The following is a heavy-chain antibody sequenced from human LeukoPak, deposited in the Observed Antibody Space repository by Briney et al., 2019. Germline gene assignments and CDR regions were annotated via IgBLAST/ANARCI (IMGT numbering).Heavy chain of an antibody. CDR3: ARGRRRYGSGSYYNY. V-gene: IGHV4-34*01. CDR1: GLSFSGYY. CDR2: INHSGST. Sequence: SETLTLTCAVSGLSFSGYYWSWIRQPPGKGLEWIAEINHSGSTNYNPSLKSRVTISVDTSKNQFFLKMSPVTEADTAVYYCARGRRRYGSGSYYNYWGQGTLVSVSS. J-gene: IGHJ4*02. D-gene: IGHD3-10*01.